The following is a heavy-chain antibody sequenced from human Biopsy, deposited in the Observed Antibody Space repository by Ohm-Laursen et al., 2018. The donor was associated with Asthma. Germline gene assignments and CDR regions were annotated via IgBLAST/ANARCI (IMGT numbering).Heavy chain of an antibody. D-gene: IGHD1-26*01. Sequence: RSLRLSCAASGTHFGSYNMHWVRQAPGKGLEWVAVISYDGSNKYYADSVKGRFTISRDNSKNTLYLQMNSLRAEDTAVYYCAKDVGWELPQYYFDYWGQGTLVTVSS. CDR3: AKDVGWELPQYYFDY. J-gene: IGHJ4*02. CDR2: ISYDGSNK. V-gene: IGHV3-30*18. CDR1: GTHFGSYN.